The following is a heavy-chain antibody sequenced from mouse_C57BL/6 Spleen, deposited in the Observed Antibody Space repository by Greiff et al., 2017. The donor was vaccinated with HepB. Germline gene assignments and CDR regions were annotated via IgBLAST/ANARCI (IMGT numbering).Heavy chain of an antibody. D-gene: IGHD2-1*01. CDR1: GYTFTSYG. J-gene: IGHJ3*01. V-gene: IGHV1-81*01. CDR3: AYYGNPAWFAY. CDR2: IYPRSGNT. Sequence: VQLQQSGAELARPGASVKLSCKASGYTFTSYGISWVKQSTGQGLEWIGEIYPRSGNTYYNEKFKGKATLTADKSSSTAYMELRSLTSEDSAVYFCAYYGNPAWFAYWGQGTLVTVSA.